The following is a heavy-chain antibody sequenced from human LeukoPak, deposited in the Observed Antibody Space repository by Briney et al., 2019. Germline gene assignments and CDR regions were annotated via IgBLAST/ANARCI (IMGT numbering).Heavy chain of an antibody. CDR1: GGSISSYY. J-gene: IGHJ4*02. CDR3: ARSRVSSSWYPTYFDY. Sequence: SETLSLTCTVSGGSISSYYWSWIRQPAGKGLEWIGRIYTSGSTNYNPSLKSRVTISVDTSKNQFSLKLSSVTAADTAVYYCARSRVSSSWYPTYFDYWGQGTLVTVSS. CDR2: IYTSGST. D-gene: IGHD6-13*01. V-gene: IGHV4-4*07.